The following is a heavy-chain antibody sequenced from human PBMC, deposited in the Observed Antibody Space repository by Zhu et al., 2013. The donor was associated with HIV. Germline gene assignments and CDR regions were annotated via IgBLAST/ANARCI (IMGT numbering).Heavy chain of an antibody. D-gene: IGHD3-16*01. CDR1: RFTFTSSA. CDR3: AAGPTYSVSPA. Sequence: VQSGPEVKKPGTSVKVSCKASRFTFTSSAVQWVRQARGQRLEWIGWIVVGSGNANHAQKFQERVTITRDMSTSTAYMELSSLRSEDTAVYYCAAGPTYSVSPAWGQGXPWSLSPQ. J-gene: IGHJ5*02. V-gene: IGHV1-58*01. CDR2: IVVGSGNA.